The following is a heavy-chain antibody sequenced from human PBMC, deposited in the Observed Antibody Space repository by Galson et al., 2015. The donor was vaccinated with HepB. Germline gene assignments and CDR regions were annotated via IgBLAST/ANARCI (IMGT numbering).Heavy chain of an antibody. J-gene: IGHJ5*02. CDR2: INHSGST. CDR1: GGSFSDYY. CDR3: ARGRDYYDSSGEPT. V-gene: IGHV4-34*01. Sequence: SETLSLTCAVYGGSFSDYYWSWIRQPPGKGLEWIGEINHSGSTNYNPSLKSRVTISVDTSKNQFSLKLSSVTAADTAVYYCARGRDYYDSSGEPTWGQGTLVTVSS. D-gene: IGHD3-22*01.